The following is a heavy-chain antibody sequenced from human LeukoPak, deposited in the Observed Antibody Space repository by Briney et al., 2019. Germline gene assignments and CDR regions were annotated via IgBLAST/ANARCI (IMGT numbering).Heavy chain of an antibody. CDR3: ARKDIVVVPGTTKGAFDI. CDR2: ISAYNGKT. J-gene: IGHJ3*02. V-gene: IGHV1-18*01. CDR1: GGSFSNSA. Sequence: GASVKVSCKASGGSFSNSAISWVRQAPGQGLEWMGWISAYNGKTHYEQNLQGRVTMTTDTSSSTAYMELRSLRSDDTAVYYCARKDIVVVPGTTKGAFDIWGQGTMVTVSS. D-gene: IGHD2-2*01.